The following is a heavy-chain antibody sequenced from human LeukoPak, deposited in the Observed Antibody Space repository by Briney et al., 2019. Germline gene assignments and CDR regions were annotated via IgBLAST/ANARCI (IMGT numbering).Heavy chain of an antibody. V-gene: IGHV4-38-2*01. D-gene: IGHD3-10*01. J-gene: IGHJ4*02. Sequence: SETLSLTCAVSGYSINSAYYWGWIRQPPGKGLEWIGSIYHRGGTYYNPSLKSRLTISVDTSKNQFSLKLRSVTAADTAVYYCAGWVGELLPLFAYWGQGILVTVSS. CDR3: AGWVGELLPLFAY. CDR2: IYHRGGT. CDR1: GYSINSAYY.